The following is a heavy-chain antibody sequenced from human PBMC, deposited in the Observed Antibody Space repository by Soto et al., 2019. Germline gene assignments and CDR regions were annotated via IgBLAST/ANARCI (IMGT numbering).Heavy chain of an antibody. CDR2: IYPGDYET. Sequence: XESLNISWQCSGNTFSNFWIALVLQLPGKGLEWMGIIYPGDYETRYSPSFHGKVTISADRSIGTAYLQWSSLEASDSAFYFCARSPRSSPYFDYWGQGALVTVSS. J-gene: IGHJ4*02. V-gene: IGHV5-51*01. CDR3: ARSPRSSPYFDY. CDR1: GNTFSNFW. D-gene: IGHD6-13*01.